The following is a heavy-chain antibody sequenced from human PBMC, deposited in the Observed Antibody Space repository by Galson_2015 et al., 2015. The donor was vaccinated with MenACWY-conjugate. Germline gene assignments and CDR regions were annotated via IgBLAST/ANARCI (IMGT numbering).Heavy chain of an antibody. V-gene: IGHV3-21*04. J-gene: IGHJ6*02. Sequence: SLRLSCAASGFTFSSYSMNWVHQAPGKGLEWVSSISSSSSYIYYADSVKGRFTISRDNAKNSLYLQMNSLRAEDTAVYYCAIRGVFGVGRLDEGDYYYYGMDVWGQGTTVTVSS. CDR1: GFTFSSYS. CDR2: ISSSSSYI. CDR3: AIRGVFGVGRLDEGDYYYYGMDV. D-gene: IGHD3-3*01.